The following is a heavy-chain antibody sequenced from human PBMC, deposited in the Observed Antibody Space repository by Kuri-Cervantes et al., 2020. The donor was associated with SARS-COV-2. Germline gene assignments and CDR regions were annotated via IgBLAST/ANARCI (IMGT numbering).Heavy chain of an antibody. J-gene: IGHJ6*02. CDR1: GGTFSSYA. V-gene: IGHV1-69*13. CDR3: VRVEEYGDSYYYYYGMDV. D-gene: IGHD4-17*01. CDR2: IIPIFGTA. Sequence: SVKVSCKASGGTFSSYAISWVRQAPGQGLEWMGGIIPIFGTANYAQKFQGRVTITADESTSTAYMELSSLRSEDTAVYYCVRVEEYGDSYYYYYGMDVWGQGTTVTVSS.